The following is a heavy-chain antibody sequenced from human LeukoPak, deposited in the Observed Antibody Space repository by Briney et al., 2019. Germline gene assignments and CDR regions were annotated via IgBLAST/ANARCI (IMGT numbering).Heavy chain of an antibody. D-gene: IGHD4-17*01. CDR3: ARTVYGFDAFDI. Sequence: GGSLRLSCAASGFTFSSYSMNWVRQAPGKGLEWVSSISSSSSYIYYADSVKGRFTISRDNAKNSLYLQMNSLRAEDTAVYCCARTVYGFDAFDIWGQGTMVTVSS. V-gene: IGHV3-21*01. CDR1: GFTFSSYS. CDR2: ISSSSSYI. J-gene: IGHJ3*02.